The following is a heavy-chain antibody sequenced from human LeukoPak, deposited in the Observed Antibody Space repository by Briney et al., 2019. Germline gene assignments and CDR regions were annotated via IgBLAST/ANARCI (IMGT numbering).Heavy chain of an antibody. J-gene: IGHJ6*03. CDR2: INPNSGGT. Sequence: ASVKVSCKASGYTFTGYYMRWVRQAPGQGLEWMGRINPNSGGTNYAQKFQGRVTMTRDTSISTAYMELSRLTSDDTAVYYCARALSSPNSLHYYYYYMDVRAKGTTVTVSS. D-gene: IGHD6-13*01. V-gene: IGHV1-2*06. CDR3: ARALSSPNSLHYYYYYMDV. CDR1: GYTFTGYY.